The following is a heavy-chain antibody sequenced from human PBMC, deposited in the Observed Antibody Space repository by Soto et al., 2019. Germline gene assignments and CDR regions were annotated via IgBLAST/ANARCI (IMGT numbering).Heavy chain of an antibody. CDR2: VRGNGDPP. D-gene: IGHD5-12*01. J-gene: IGHJ4*02. CDR1: GFTFSSYA. V-gene: IGHV3-64D*06. Sequence: GGSLRLSCSASGFTFSSYAMHWVRQAPGKGLEYVSGVRGNGDPPFYADSVKGRFTISRDNSKNTLYLQMSGLSADDAAVYYCVKSRGGNNFDFFDWGQGALVTVSS. CDR3: VKSRGGNNFDFFD.